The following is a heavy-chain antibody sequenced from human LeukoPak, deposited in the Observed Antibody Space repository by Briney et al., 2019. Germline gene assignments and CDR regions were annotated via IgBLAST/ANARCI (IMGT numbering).Heavy chain of an antibody. D-gene: IGHD6-19*01. V-gene: IGHV1-2*02. CDR3: ARTAVLGSGWSFHDAFDI. J-gene: IGHJ3*02. CDR2: INPNSGGT. Sequence: ASVKVSCKASGYAFTGYYMHWVRQAPGQGLEWMGWINPNSGGTNYAQKFQGRVTMTRDTSISTAYMELSRLRSDDTAVYYCARTAVLGSGWSFHDAFDIWGQGTMVTVSS. CDR1: GYAFTGYY.